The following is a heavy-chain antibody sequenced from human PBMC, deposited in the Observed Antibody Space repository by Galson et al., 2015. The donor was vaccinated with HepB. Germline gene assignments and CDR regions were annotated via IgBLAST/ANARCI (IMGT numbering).Heavy chain of an antibody. CDR2: ISSSGGTT. CDR3: ARLSDCSGGMCHSGWWGIDV. V-gene: IGHV3-11*01. Sequence: SPRLSCAVSGFAFSNYYMTWIRQAPGKGLEWVAYISSSGGTTYYANSMKGRFAISRDNGKNSLYLQMNSLRADDTAVYYCARLSDCSGGMCHSGWWGIDVWGQGTTVTVSS. J-gene: IGHJ6*02. D-gene: IGHD2-15*01. CDR1: GFAFSNYY.